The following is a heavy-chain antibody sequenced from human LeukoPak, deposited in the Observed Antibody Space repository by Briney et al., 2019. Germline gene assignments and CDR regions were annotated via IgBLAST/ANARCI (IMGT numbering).Heavy chain of an antibody. J-gene: IGHJ4*02. V-gene: IGHV1-18*01. D-gene: IGHD6-19*01. Sequence: ASVKVSCKASGGTFSSYAISWVRQAPGQGLEWMGWISAYNGNTNYAQKLQGRVTVTTDTSTSTAYMELRSLRSDDTAVYYCARDRRAVAGTRGIGYWGQGTLVTVSS. CDR3: ARDRRAVAGTRGIGY. CDR2: ISAYNGNT. CDR1: GGTFSSYA.